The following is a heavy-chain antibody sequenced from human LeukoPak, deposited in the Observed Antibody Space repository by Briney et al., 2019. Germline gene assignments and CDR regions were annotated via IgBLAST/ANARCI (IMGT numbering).Heavy chain of an antibody. V-gene: IGHV4-31*03. Sequence: SETLSLTCTVSGGSISSGGYYWSWIRQHPGKGLEWIGYIYYSGSTYYNPSLKSRVTISVDTSKNQFSLKLSSVTTADTAVYYCARDVVINYYYGMDVWGQGTTVTVSS. CDR2: IYYSGST. CDR3: ARDVVINYYYGMDV. D-gene: IGHD3-22*01. CDR1: GGSISSGGYY. J-gene: IGHJ6*02.